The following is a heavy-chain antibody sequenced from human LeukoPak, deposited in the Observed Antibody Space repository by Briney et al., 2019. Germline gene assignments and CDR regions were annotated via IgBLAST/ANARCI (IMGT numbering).Heavy chain of an antibody. V-gene: IGHV1-58*02. Sequence: ASVKVSCKASGYTFTDYYMRWVRQAPGQGLEWIGWIVVGSGKTNYAQKFQERVTITRDMSTSTAYMELSSLTSEDTAIYYCASDTLYSGTWGQGTLVTVSS. D-gene: IGHD1-26*01. J-gene: IGHJ4*02. CDR1: GYTFTDYY. CDR3: ASDTLYSGT. CDR2: IVVGSGKT.